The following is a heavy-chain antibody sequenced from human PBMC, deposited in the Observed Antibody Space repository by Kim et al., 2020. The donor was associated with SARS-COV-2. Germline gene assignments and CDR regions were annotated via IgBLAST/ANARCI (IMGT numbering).Heavy chain of an antibody. CDR3: ARESDVAGNDY. J-gene: IGHJ4*02. D-gene: IGHD6-19*01. CDR2: K. Sequence: KHYADSVKCRFTISRDNAKNSLYLQMNSLRAEDTAVYYCARESDVAGNDYWGQGSLVTVSS. V-gene: IGHV3-48*03.